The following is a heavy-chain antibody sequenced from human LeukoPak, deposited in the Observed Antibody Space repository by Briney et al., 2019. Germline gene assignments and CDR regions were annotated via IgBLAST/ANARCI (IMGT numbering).Heavy chain of an antibody. CDR1: GGSISTYY. J-gene: IGHJ5*02. Sequence: SETLSLTCTVFGGSISTYYWTWIRQPPGKGLEWIGEINHSGGTNYNPSLKSRVTISVDTSKNQFSLKLSSVTAADTAVYYCASLARGGNWFDPWGQGTLVTVSS. CDR2: INHSGGT. D-gene: IGHD6-6*01. CDR3: ASLARGGNWFDP. V-gene: IGHV4-34*01.